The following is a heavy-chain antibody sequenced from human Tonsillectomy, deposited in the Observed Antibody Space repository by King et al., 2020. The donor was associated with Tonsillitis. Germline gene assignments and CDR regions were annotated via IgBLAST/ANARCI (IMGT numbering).Heavy chain of an antibody. V-gene: IGHV3-7*01. CDR2: IKEDGSEK. Sequence: QLVQSGGGLVQPGGSLRLSCAASGFTFSNYCMAWVRQAPGKGLEWVANIKEDGSEKYYVDSVEGRFTISRDNAKNSLYLQMNSLRAEDTAVYYCASQAPHSYYALDVWGQGTTVTVSS. CDR3: ASQAPHSYYALDV. J-gene: IGHJ6*02. CDR1: GFTFSNYC.